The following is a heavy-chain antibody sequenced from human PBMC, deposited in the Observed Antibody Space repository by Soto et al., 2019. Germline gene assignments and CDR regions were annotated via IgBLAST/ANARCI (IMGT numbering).Heavy chain of an antibody. V-gene: IGHV1-18*01. CDR2: VSGYNGNT. J-gene: IGHJ6*04. CDR3: ARAGELPYYYYGMDV. Sequence: QVQLVQSGGEVKKPGASVKVSCKASGYTFTTSGVSWVRQAPGQGLEWMGWVSGYNGNTKYEEKIHDRVTMTTDTSTSTAYLELRSLTTDDAAVYYCARAGELPYYYYGMDVWGKGTTVIVSS. D-gene: IGHD1-7*01. CDR1: GYTFTTSG.